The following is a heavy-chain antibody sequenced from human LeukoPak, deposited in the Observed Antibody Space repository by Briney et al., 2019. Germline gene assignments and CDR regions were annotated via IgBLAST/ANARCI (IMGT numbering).Heavy chain of an antibody. CDR2: IYYSGST. CDR3: ARHAPIQLWFGALHYYGMDV. J-gene: IGHJ6*02. CDR1: GGSISSYY. Sequence: SVTLSLTCTVSGGSISSYYWSWIRQPPGKGLEWIGYIYYSGSTNYNPSLKSRVTISVDTSKNQFSLKLSSVTAADTAVYYCARHAPIQLWFGALHYYGMDVWGQGTTVTVSS. V-gene: IGHV4-59*08. D-gene: IGHD5-18*01.